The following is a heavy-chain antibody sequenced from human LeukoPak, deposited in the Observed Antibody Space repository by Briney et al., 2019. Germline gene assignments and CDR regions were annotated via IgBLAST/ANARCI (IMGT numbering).Heavy chain of an antibody. Sequence: ASVQVSCKASGFTFTSYGFNWVRPAPGQGLEWMGWISAYSDNTNFAQKFQDRVTMTTDTSTSTAYMELRSLRSDDTAVYYCARDGVEMATYYYYAMDVWGQGTTVTVSS. CDR3: ARDGVEMATYYYYAMDV. V-gene: IGHV1-18*04. CDR1: GFTFTSYG. J-gene: IGHJ6*02. D-gene: IGHD5-24*01. CDR2: ISAYSDNT.